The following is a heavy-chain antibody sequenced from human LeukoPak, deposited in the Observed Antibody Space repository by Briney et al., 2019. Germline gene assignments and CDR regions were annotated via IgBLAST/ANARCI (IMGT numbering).Heavy chain of an antibody. CDR1: GYSFTSYW. CDR2: IYPGDSDT. J-gene: IGHJ3*02. D-gene: IGHD2-21*02. V-gene: IGHV5-51*01. CDR3: AYCGGDCYGGGDAFDI. Sequence: GESLKISCKGSGYSFTSYWIGWVLQMPGKGLEWMVIIYPGDSDTRYSPSFQGQVTISADKSISTAYLQWSSLKASDTAMYYCAYCGGDCYGGGDAFDIWGQGTMVTVSS.